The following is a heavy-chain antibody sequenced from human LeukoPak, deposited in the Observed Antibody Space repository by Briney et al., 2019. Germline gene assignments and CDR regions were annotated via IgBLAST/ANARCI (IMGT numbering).Heavy chain of an antibody. CDR2: ISSSSYI. CDR3: ARPEVYGDYGVNDAFDI. J-gene: IGHJ3*02. V-gene: IGHV3-21*01. CDR1: GFTFSSYS. D-gene: IGHD4-17*01. Sequence: GGSLRLSCAASGFTFSSYSMNWVRQAPGKELEWVSSISSSSYIYYADSVKGRFTISRDNAKNSLYLQMNSLRAEDTAVYYCARPEVYGDYGVNDAFDIWGQGTMVTVSS.